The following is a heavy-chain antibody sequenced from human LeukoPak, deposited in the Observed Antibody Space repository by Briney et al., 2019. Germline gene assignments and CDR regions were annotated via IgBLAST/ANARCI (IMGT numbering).Heavy chain of an antibody. D-gene: IGHD1-26*01. Sequence: GGALRLSCAASGFTFSSYSMNWVRQAPGKGLEWVSSISSSSSYIYYADSVKGRFTISRDNAKNSLYLQINSLRAEDTAVYYCARDFWYSGSAGSFDIWGQGTMVTVSS. CDR3: ARDFWYSGSAGSFDI. J-gene: IGHJ3*02. CDR1: GFTFSSYS. V-gene: IGHV3-21*01. CDR2: ISSSSSYI.